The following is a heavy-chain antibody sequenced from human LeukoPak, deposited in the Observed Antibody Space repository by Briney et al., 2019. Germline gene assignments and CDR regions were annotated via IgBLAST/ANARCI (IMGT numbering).Heavy chain of an antibody. CDR3: ARGGLRFDY. J-gene: IGHJ4*02. CDR1: GFTFSSYE. Sequence: PGGSLRLSCAASGFTFSSYEMNWVRQAPGKGLEWVSYIGSTGSYIYYADSVKGRFTISRDNAKNSLYLQMNSLRAEDTAVYYCARGGLRFDYWGQGTLVTASS. D-gene: IGHD5-12*01. CDR2: IGSTGSYI. V-gene: IGHV3-48*03.